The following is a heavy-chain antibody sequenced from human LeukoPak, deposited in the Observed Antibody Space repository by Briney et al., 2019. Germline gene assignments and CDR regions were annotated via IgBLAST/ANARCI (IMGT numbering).Heavy chain of an antibody. D-gene: IGHD3-22*01. J-gene: IGHJ3*02. V-gene: IGHV1-2*02. CDR3: AREGSYYYDSSGYVRGAFDI. Sequence: GASVKVFCRASGYTFTDYYMHWVRQAPGQGLEWMGCINPNSGGTNYAQKLQGRVTMTRDTSNSTAYMELSRLRSDDTAVYYCAREGSYYYDSSGYVRGAFDIWGQGTMVTVSS. CDR2: INPNSGGT. CDR1: GYTFTDYY.